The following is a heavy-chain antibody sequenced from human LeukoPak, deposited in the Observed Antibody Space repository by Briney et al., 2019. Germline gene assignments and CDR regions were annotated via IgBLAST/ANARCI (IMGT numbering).Heavy chain of an antibody. J-gene: IGHJ4*02. Sequence: PGGSLRLSCAAYGFTVSSHHVSWVRQAPGKGLEWVSIIYSGGDTYYADSMKGRFSISRDNSRNTLYLQMNSLRAEDTAVYYCAVYYYGSFPPKNFDYWGQGTLVTVSS. V-gene: IGHV3-66*01. CDR1: GFTVSSHH. D-gene: IGHD3-10*01. CDR2: IYSGGDT. CDR3: AVYYYGSFPPKNFDY.